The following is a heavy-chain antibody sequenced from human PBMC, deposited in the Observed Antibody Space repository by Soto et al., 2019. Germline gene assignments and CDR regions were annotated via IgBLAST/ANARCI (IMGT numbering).Heavy chain of an antibody. D-gene: IGHD5-18*01. V-gene: IGHV1-69*08. Sequence: QVQLVQSGAEVKKPGSSVKVSCKASGGTFSSYTISWVRQAPGQGLEWMGRIIPILGIANYAQKFQGRVTITEDKSKSTADMELSSLRSEDTAVYYCARDPRVDTAMVYYYYGMDVWGQGTTVTVSS. CDR1: GGTFSSYT. CDR3: ARDPRVDTAMVYYYYGMDV. CDR2: IIPILGIA. J-gene: IGHJ6*02.